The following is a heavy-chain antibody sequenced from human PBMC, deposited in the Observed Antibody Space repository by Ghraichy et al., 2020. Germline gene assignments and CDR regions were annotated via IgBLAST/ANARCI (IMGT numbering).Heavy chain of an antibody. D-gene: IGHD3-3*01. CDR1: GFIVSNNY. Sequence: GSLRLSCAASGFIVSNNYMSWVRQAPGKGLGWVSVIFNSGTTYYADSVKGRFTSSKDNSKNALYLEMNSLRAEDTAVYYCARGYDFWTWGQGTLVTVSS. V-gene: IGHV3-66*02. CDR2: IFNSGTT. J-gene: IGHJ5*02. CDR3: ARGYDFWT.